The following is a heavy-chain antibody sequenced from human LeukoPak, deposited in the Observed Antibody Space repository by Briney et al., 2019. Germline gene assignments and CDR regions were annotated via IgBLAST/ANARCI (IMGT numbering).Heavy chain of an antibody. CDR1: GFTFSSYA. J-gene: IGHJ4*02. CDR2: ISGSGGST. Sequence: PGGSLRLSCAASGFTFSSYAMSWDRQAPGKGLEWVSAISGSGGSTYYADSVKGRFTISRDNSKNTLYLQMNSLRAEDTAVYYCAKDFTIFGVVIISGFDYWGQGTLVTVSS. D-gene: IGHD3-3*01. V-gene: IGHV3-23*01. CDR3: AKDFTIFGVVIISGFDY.